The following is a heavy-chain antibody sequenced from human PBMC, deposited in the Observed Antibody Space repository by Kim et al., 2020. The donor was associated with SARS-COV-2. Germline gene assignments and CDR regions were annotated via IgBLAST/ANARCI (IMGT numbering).Heavy chain of an antibody. CDR1: GFRFSDYD. J-gene: IGHJ6*03. D-gene: IGHD1-1*01. V-gene: IGHV3-11*01. Sequence: GGSLRLSCAASGFRFSDYDMSWIRQAPGKGLEWVSNISWRGSAICYADSVKGRFSISRDNANHSLYLQMNSLRAEDTAVYFCAKSDDGYYTDVLDNWTTV. CDR3: AKSDDGYYTDV. CDR2: ISWRGSAI.